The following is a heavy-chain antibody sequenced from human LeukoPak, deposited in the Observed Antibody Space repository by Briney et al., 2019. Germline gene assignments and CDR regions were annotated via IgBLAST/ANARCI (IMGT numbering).Heavy chain of an antibody. V-gene: IGHV1-46*01. D-gene: IGHD6-13*01. J-gene: IGHJ4*02. Sequence: ASVKASCKPSGYTFTSYYMHWVRQAPGQGLGWMGIIDPSGGTTSYAQKFQGRVTMTRDTSTSTVDMELSSLRSEDTAVYYCARGNTAAGPLDYWGQGTLVTVSS. CDR3: ARGNTAAGPLDY. CDR1: GYTFTSYY. CDR2: IDPSGGTT.